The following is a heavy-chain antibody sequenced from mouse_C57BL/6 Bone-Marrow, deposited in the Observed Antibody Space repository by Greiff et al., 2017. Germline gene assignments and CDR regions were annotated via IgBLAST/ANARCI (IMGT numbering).Heavy chain of an antibody. CDR1: GFSLTSYG. V-gene: IGHV2-5*01. D-gene: IGHD1-2*01. Sequence: QVHVKQSGPGLVQPSQSLSITCTVSGFSLTSYGVHWVSQSPGKGLEWLGVIWRGGSTDYNAAFMSRLSITKDNSKSQVFLKMNSLQADDTAIYYCAKGYVEYAWFSYWGQGTLVTVSA. J-gene: IGHJ3*01. CDR3: AKGYVEYAWFSY. CDR2: IWRGGST.